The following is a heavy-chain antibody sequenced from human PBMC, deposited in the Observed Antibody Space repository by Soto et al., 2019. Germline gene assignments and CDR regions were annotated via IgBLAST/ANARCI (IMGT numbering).Heavy chain of an antibody. J-gene: IGHJ4*02. CDR2: ISSSSSYI. Sequence: EVQLVESGGGLVKPGGSLRLSCAASGFTFSSYSMNWVRQAPGKGLEWVSSISSSSSYIYYADSVKGRFTISRDNAKNSLYLQMTSLRAEDTAVYYCARDLRCSGGSCLDSWGQGTLVTVSS. CDR1: GFTFSSYS. D-gene: IGHD2-15*01. V-gene: IGHV3-21*01. CDR3: ARDLRCSGGSCLDS.